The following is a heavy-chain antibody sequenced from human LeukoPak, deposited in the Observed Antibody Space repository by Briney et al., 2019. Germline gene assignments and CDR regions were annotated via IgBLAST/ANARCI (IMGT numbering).Heavy chain of an antibody. CDR2: IDKDGNEI. Sequence: PGGSLRLSCAASGLSIRNFWMHWVRQAPGKGLEWVAIIDKDGNEIKYVDSVKGRFTLSRDNAKNSVYLQMNSLTTEDTALYYCVTDGDKWNHFEYWGQGTLVTVSS. CDR1: GLSIRNFW. CDR3: VTDGDKWNHFEY. J-gene: IGHJ4*02. D-gene: IGHD1-1*01. V-gene: IGHV3-7*01.